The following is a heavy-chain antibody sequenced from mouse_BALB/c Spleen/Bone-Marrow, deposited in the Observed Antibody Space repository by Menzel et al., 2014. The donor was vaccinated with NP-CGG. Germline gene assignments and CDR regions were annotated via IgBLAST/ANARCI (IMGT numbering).Heavy chain of an antibody. CDR1: GFDFSRYW. CDR2: INPDSSTI. CDR3: ARQGWLLGVDY. V-gene: IGHV4-1*02. J-gene: IGHJ4*01. Sequence: EVQLQQSGGGLVQPGGSLKLSCAASGFDFSRYWMSWVRQAPGKGLEWIGEINPDSSTINYTPSLKDKFIISRDNAKNTLYLQMSKVRSEDTALYYCARQGWLLGVDYWGQGTSVTVSS. D-gene: IGHD2-3*01.